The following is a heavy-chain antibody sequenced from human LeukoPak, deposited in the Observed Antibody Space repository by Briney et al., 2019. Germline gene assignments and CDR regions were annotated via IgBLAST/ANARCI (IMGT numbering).Heavy chain of an antibody. Sequence: NPSETLSLTCTVSGGSVSSSGYSWTWIRQPPGTGLEWIGYVYNSGNTNYNPSLRSRVTISMDASKNQFSLKLNSVTAADTAVYFCARRNVLTEGEAFDFWGQGTLVTVSS. CDR2: VYNSGNT. CDR3: ARRNVLTEGEAFDF. D-gene: IGHD3-16*01. J-gene: IGHJ3*01. CDR1: GGSVSSSGYS. V-gene: IGHV4-61*08.